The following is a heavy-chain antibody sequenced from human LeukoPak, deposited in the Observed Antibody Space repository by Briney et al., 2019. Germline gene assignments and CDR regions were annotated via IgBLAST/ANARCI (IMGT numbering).Heavy chain of an antibody. Sequence: ASVKVSCKASGYTFTSYGISWVRQAPGQGLERMGWISAYNGNTNYAQKLQGRVTMTTDTSTSTAYMELRSLRSDDTAVYYCARRAGNSDFWIGFDYWGQGTLVTVSS. CDR2: ISAYNGNT. V-gene: IGHV1-18*01. D-gene: IGHD3-3*01. CDR3: ARRAGNSDFWIGFDY. CDR1: GYTFTSYG. J-gene: IGHJ4*02.